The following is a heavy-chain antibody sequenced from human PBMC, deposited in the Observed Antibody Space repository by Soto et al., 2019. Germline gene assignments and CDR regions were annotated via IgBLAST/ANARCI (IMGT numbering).Heavy chain of an antibody. Sequence: QLQLQESGPGLVKPSETLSLTCTVSGGSISSSSYYWGWIRQPPGKGLEWIGSIYYSGSTYYNPSLKSRVTISVDTSKNQFSLKLSSVTAADTAVYYCVVWIMTSYYFDYWGQGTLVTVSS. J-gene: IGHJ4*02. CDR1: GGSISSSSYY. V-gene: IGHV4-39*01. CDR2: IYYSGST. D-gene: IGHD3-16*01. CDR3: VVWIMTSYYFDY.